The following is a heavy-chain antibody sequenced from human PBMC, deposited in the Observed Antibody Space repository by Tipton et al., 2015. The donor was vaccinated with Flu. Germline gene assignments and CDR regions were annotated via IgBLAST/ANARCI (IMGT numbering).Heavy chain of an antibody. CDR2: IYYSGST. Sequence: LVKPTQTLSLTCTVSGGSINSGGYYWSWIRQHPGKGLEWIGYIYYSGSTYYNPSLKSRVTISVDTSKNQFSLKLSSVTAADTAVYYCARSLGYCSGGSCYQSNWFDPWGQGTLVTVSS. CDR1: GGSINSGGYY. D-gene: IGHD2-15*01. J-gene: IGHJ5*02. CDR3: ARSLGYCSGGSCYQSNWFDP. V-gene: IGHV4-31*03.